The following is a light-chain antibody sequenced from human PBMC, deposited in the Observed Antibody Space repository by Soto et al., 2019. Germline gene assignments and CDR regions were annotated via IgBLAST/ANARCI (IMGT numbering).Light chain of an antibody. CDR3: HQYGSSPRVT. J-gene: IGKJ5*01. V-gene: IGKV3-20*01. CDR2: GAS. CDR1: QSVSSRY. Sequence: RVLPQSTGTLSFSPWERATLSCRAIQSVSSRYFAWYQQKPGQAPRLLIYGASRRATGIPDKFSCSGSGTEFTLTISRLEPEDFAVYYCHQYGSSPRVTFGQGTRLEFK.